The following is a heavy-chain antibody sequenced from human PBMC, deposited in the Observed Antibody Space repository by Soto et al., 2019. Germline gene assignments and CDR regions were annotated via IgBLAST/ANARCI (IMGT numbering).Heavy chain of an antibody. CDR1: GFTFSSYG. CDR3: AKADYGDYEAQAPGMDV. Sequence: QVQLVESGGGVVQPGRSLRLSCAASGFTFSSYGMHWVRQAPGKGLEWVAVISYDGSNKYYADSVKGRFTISRDNSKNTLDLQMNSLRAEDTAVYYCAKADYGDYEAQAPGMDVWGQGTTVTVSS. D-gene: IGHD4-17*01. CDR2: ISYDGSNK. J-gene: IGHJ6*02. V-gene: IGHV3-30*18.